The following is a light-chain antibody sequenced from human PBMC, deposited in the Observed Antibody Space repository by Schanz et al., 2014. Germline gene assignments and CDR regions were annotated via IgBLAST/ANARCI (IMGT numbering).Light chain of an antibody. J-gene: IGLJ2*01. CDR2: EVS. CDR1: SSDVGSYNL. Sequence: SALTQPPSASGSPGQSITISCTGTSSDVGSYNLVSWYQQYPGKAPKLIIYEVSERPSGVSNRFSGSKSGNTASLTISGLQAEDEADYYCSSYSGSDIVLFGGGTKLTVL. CDR3: SSYSGSDIVL. V-gene: IGLV2-23*02.